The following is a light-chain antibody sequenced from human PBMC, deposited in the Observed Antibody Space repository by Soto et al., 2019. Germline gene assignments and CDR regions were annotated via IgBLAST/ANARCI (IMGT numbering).Light chain of an antibody. CDR2: AAS. J-gene: IGKJ2*01. Sequence: AIQMTQSPSSLSASVGDRVTITCRASQAIRDDLGWYQQKPGKAPKLLIYAASNLQSGVPSRFSGSGSGTDFTLIIISLQPEDFATYYCLQDYDYPYTFGQGTKLDIK. CDR3: LQDYDYPYT. V-gene: IGKV1-6*01. CDR1: QAIRDD.